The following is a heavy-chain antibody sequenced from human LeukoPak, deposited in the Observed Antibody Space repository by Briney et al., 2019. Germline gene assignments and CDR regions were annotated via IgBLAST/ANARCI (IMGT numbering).Heavy chain of an antibody. D-gene: IGHD6-19*01. CDR3: AKDRSSGWYGGQSWFDP. J-gene: IGHJ5*02. Sequence: PGGSLRLSCAASGFTFSSHNMNWVRQAPGKGLEWVSYISASSSTVFYADSVKGRFTISRDNSKNTLYLQMNSLRAEDTAVYYCAKDRSSGWYGGQSWFDPWGQGTLVTVSS. V-gene: IGHV3-48*01. CDR2: ISASSSTV. CDR1: GFTFSSHN.